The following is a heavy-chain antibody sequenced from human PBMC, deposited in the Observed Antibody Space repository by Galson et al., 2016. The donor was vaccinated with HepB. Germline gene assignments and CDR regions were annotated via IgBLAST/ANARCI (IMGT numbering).Heavy chain of an antibody. J-gene: IGHJ3*02. V-gene: IGHV3-21*01. CDR1: GFSFTQYN. Sequence: SLRLSCAASGFSFTQYNMNWVRQAPGKGLEWVSSISSNTHYKFYADSLKGRFTISRDNAKNSLFLQMNSLRAEDTAFYYGARDRSRSAFDIWGQGTMVIVSS. CDR3: ARDRSRSAFDI. CDR2: ISSNTHYK.